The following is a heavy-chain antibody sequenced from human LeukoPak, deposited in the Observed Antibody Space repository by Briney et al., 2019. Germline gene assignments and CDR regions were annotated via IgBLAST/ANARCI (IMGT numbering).Heavy chain of an antibody. CDR1: GYTFTVYY. V-gene: IGHV1-2*02. CDR3: ARDFQNNNWYGGPGYYFDF. J-gene: IGHJ4*02. D-gene: IGHD1-26*01. Sequence: ASVTVSCKASGYTFTVYYMHWVRQAPGQGLEWMGWINPNHGDTNYAQKFQGRVTMTTDTSISTAYMELSRLRSDDTALYYCARDFQNNNWYGGPGYYFDFWGQGTLVTVSS. CDR2: INPNHGDT.